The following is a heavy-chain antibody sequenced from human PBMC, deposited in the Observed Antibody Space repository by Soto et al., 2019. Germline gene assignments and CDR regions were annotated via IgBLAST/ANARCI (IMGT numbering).Heavy chain of an antibody. CDR1: SGSISSGGYY. CDR3: ARIFNTPGSFDY. V-gene: IGHV4-31*03. Sequence: QVQLQESGPGLVKPSQTLSLTCTVSSGSISSGGYYWSWIRQHPGKGLEWIGYIYYSGSTYYNPSLKSRVTISVDTSKNQFYLKLSSVTAADTAVYYCARIFNTPGSFDYWGQGTLVTVSS. CDR2: IYYSGST. J-gene: IGHJ4*02.